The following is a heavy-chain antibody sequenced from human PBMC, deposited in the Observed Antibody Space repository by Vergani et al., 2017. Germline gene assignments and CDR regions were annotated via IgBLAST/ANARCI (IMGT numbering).Heavy chain of an antibody. CDR1: GFTFSSYS. Sequence: EVQLVESGGGLVKPGGSLRLSCAASGFTFSSYSMNWVRQAPGKGLEWVSSISSSSSYIYYADSVKGRFTISRDNAKNSLYLQMNSLRAEDTAVYYCARDKLHPVVPAAIGAWYYGMDVWGQGTTVTVSS. D-gene: IGHD2-2*02. J-gene: IGHJ6*02. CDR3: ARDKLHPVVPAAIGAWYYGMDV. CDR2: ISSSSSYI. V-gene: IGHV3-21*01.